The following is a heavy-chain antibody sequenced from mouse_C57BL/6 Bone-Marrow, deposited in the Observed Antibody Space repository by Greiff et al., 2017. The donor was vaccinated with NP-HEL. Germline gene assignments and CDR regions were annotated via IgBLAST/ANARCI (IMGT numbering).Heavy chain of an antibody. J-gene: IGHJ4*01. V-gene: IGHV14-1*01. CDR2: IDPEDGDT. CDR1: GFNIKDYY. CDR3: TTYGKGVDYAMDY. Sequence: VQLQQSGAELVRPGASVKLSCTASGFNIKDYYMHWVKQRPEQGLEWIGRIDPEDGDTEYAPKFQGKATMTADTSSNTAYLQLSSLTSEDTAVYYCTTYGKGVDYAMDYWGQGTSVTVSS. D-gene: IGHD2-1*01.